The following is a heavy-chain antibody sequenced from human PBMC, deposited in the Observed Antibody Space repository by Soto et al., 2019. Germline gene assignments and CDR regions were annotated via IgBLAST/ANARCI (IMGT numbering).Heavy chain of an antibody. CDR1: GFTFSSYG. CDR3: AKDRLSSGWYGVPYYYYYGMDV. Sequence: QVQLVESGGGVVQPGRSLRLSCAASGFTFSSYGMHWVRQAPGKGLEWVAVISYDGSNKYYADSVKGRFTISRDNSKNTMYLQMNSLRDEDTAVYYCAKDRLSSGWYGVPYYYYYGMDVWGQGTTVTVSS. J-gene: IGHJ6*02. V-gene: IGHV3-30*18. D-gene: IGHD6-19*01. CDR2: ISYDGSNK.